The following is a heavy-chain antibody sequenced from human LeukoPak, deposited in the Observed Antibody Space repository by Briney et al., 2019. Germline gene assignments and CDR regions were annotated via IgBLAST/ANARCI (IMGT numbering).Heavy chain of an antibody. CDR1: GFTFSSYA. V-gene: IGHV3-7*01. D-gene: IGHD2-2*02. CDR3: AIYTTTRGWLDP. CDR2: IKEDGSQK. J-gene: IGHJ5*02. Sequence: GGSLRLSCAASGFTFSSYARSWVRQAPGKGLEGVANIKEDGSQKYYVDSVNVRFTISRDNANNSLYLQMESLRAEDTAVYYCAIYTTTRGWLDPWGQGTLVTVSS.